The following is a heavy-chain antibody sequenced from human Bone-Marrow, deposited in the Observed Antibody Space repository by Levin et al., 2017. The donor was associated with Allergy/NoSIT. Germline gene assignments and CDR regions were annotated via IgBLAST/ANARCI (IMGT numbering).Heavy chain of an antibody. V-gene: IGHV3-23*01. CDR3: VTYCSGGGCYFRQFAY. J-gene: IGHJ4*02. D-gene: IGHD2-15*01. CDR1: GYAFNTYS. Sequence: GESLKISCAASGYAFNTYSMTWVRQAPGKGLEWVSTIGPGGDTHYADSVKGRFTISRDNSKNKLYVQMSSLRVEDTAVYYCVTYCSGGGCYFRQFAYWGQGTLVTVSS. CDR2: IGPGGDT.